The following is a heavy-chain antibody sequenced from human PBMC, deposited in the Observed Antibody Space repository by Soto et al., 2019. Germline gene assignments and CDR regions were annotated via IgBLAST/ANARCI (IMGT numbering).Heavy chain of an antibody. D-gene: IGHD5-12*01. CDR1: GFTFSSYS. CDR3: ARDSWRRWLQVNPSLDY. J-gene: IGHJ4*02. Sequence: GGSLRLSCAASGFTFSSYSMNWVRQAPKKGLEWVSSVSSSSSYIYYADSVKGRFTISRDNAKNSLFLQMNSLRAEDTAVYYCARDSWRRWLQVNPSLDYWGQGTLVTVS. V-gene: IGHV3-21*01. CDR2: VSSSSSYI.